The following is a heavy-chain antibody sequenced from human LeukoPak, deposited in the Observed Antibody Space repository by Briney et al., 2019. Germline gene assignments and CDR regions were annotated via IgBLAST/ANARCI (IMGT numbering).Heavy chain of an antibody. D-gene: IGHD3-22*01. CDR2: INHSGST. J-gene: IGHJ4*02. CDR3: ARGPTYYYDSSGYADY. V-gene: IGHV4-34*01. CDR1: GGSFSGYY. Sequence: PSETLSLTCAVYGGSFSGYYWSWIRQPPGKGLEWIGEINHSGSTNYNPSLKSRVTISVDTSKNQFSLKLSSVTAADTAVYYCARGPTYYYDSSGYADYWGQGTLVTVSS.